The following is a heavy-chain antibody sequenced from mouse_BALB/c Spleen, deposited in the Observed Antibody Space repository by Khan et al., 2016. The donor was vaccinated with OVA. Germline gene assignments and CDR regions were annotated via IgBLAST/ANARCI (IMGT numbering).Heavy chain of an antibody. CDR1: GYIFTNYW. CDR3: AREEALYYYDY. Sequence: QVQLQQSGAELVRPGASVKLSCKTSGYIFTNYWIHWVKQRSGQGLEWFARIYPGTDNTYYNEKLKDKVTLTADKSSSTVYMQLSSLKSEDSAVDFCAREEALYYYDYWGQGTTLTVSS. CDR2: IYPGTDNT. J-gene: IGHJ2*01. V-gene: IGHV1-76*01.